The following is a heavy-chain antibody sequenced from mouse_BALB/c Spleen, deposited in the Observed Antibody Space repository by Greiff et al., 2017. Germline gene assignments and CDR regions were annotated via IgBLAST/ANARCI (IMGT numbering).Heavy chain of an antibody. D-gene: IGHD2-4*01. Sequence: VKVVESGPGLVAPSQSLSITCTVSGFSLTSYGVHWVRQPPGKGLEWLGVIWAGGSTNYNSALMSRLSISKDNSKSQVFLKMNSLQTDDTAMYYCARAPSTMITSYYFDYWGQGTTLTVSS. CDR3: ARAPSTMITSYYFDY. V-gene: IGHV2-9*02. CDR1: GFSLTSYG. J-gene: IGHJ2*01. CDR2: IWAGGST.